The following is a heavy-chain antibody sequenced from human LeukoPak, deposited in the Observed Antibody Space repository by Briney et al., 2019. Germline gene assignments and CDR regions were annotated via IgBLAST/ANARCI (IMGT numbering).Heavy chain of an antibody. CDR3: ARDNYAGANWFDP. J-gene: IGHJ5*02. V-gene: IGHV1-69*05. CDR2: IIPIFGTA. Sequence: EASVKVSCKASGGTFSSYAISWVRQAPGQGLEWMGGIIPIFGTANYAQKFQGRVTITTDESTNTAYMELSSLRSEDTAVYYCARDNYAGANWFDPWGQGTLVTVSS. D-gene: IGHD1-7*01. CDR1: GGTFSSYA.